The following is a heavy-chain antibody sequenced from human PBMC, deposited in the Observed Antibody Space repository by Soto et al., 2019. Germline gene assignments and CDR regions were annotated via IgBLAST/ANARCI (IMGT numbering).Heavy chain of an antibody. D-gene: IGHD3-22*01. CDR3: ARPRGVVVVITANDAFDI. CDR2: IRPDGSEK. V-gene: IGHV3-7*02. J-gene: IGHJ3*02. CDR1: GFTFTTYC. Sequence: GGSLRLSCAASGFTFTTYCMSWVRQAPGKGLEWVANIRPDGSEKWYVDSVKGRFTISRDNSKNTLYLQMNSLRAEDTAVYYCARPRGVVVVITANDAFDIWGQGTMVTVSS.